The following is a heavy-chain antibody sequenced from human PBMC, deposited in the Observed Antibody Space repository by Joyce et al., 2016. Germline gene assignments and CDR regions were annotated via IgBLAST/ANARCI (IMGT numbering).Heavy chain of an antibody. CDR2: IFYTGST. CDR3: ARVGSSWSFGY. V-gene: IGHV4-59*01. J-gene: IGHJ4*02. D-gene: IGHD6-13*01. CDR1: GDSIGTYY. Sequence: QEQLQESGPGLVKPSETLSLTCTVSGDSIGTYYWNWIRQPPGKGLEWIGYIFYTGSTNYNPSLKSRVTMSVDMSKNQFSPNLNSVTAADTAVYYCARVGSSWSFGYWGQGTLVTVSS.